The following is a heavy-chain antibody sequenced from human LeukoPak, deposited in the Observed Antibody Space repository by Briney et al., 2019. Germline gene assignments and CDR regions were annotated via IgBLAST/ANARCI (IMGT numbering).Heavy chain of an antibody. Sequence: ASVKVSCKASGYTFTSYHMHWVRQAPGQGLEWMGIINPSGGTTNYAQKFRGRVTMTRDMSTSTVYMELSSLRSEDTAVYYCARAPRGWTAVPDYWGQGTLVTVSS. J-gene: IGHJ4*02. D-gene: IGHD3-10*01. CDR1: GYTFTSYH. V-gene: IGHV1-46*01. CDR2: INPSGGTT. CDR3: ARAPRGWTAVPDY.